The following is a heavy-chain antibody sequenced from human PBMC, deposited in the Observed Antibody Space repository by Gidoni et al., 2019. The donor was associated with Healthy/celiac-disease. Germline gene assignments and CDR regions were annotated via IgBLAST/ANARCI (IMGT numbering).Heavy chain of an antibody. J-gene: IGHJ6*03. Sequence: QITLKESGPTLVKPTQTLTLTCTFSGFSLRTSGVGVGWIRQPPGKALEWLALIYWNDDKSYSPSLKSRLTITKDTSKNQVVLTMTNMDPVDTATYYCAHTFPSTAKNRYYYYYMDVWGKGTTVTVSS. CDR2: IYWNDDK. CDR1: GFSLRTSGVG. CDR3: AHTFPSTAKNRYYYYYMDV. D-gene: IGHD5-18*01. V-gene: IGHV2-5*01.